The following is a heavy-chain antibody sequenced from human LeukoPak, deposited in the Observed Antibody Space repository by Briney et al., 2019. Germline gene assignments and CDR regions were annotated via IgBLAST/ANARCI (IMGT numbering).Heavy chain of an antibody. V-gene: IGHV3-7*01. CDR1: GFTFSSYW. CDR3: ASNNYDFWSGYYREGFYYYYYMDV. J-gene: IGHJ6*03. D-gene: IGHD3-3*01. CDR2: IKQDGSEK. Sequence: GGSLRLSCAASGFTFSSYWMSWVRQAPGKGLEWVANIKQDGSEKYYVDSVKGRFTISRDNAKNSLYLQMNSLRAEDTAVYYCASNNYDFWSGYYREGFYYYYYMDVWGKGTTVTVSS.